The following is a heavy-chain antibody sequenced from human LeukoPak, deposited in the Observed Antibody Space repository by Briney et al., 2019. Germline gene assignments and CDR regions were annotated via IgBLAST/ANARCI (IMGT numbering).Heavy chain of an antibody. CDR3: ARAPDGDGLYCSSTSCLPGYYYYMDV. CDR1: GFTFSSYW. D-gene: IGHD2-2*01. J-gene: IGHJ6*03. CDR2: IKQDGSEK. Sequence: QPGGSLRLSCAASGFTFSSYWMSWVRQAPGKGLEWVANIKQDGSEKYYVDSVKGRFTISRDNSKNTLYLQMNSLRAEDTAVYYCARAPDGDGLYCSSTSCLPGYYYYMDVWGKGTTVTVSS. V-gene: IGHV3-7*04.